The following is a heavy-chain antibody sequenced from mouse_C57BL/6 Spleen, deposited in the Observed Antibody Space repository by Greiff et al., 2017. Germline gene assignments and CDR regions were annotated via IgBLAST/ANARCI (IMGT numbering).Heavy chain of an antibody. CDR2: ISSGGDYI. CDR3: TRDETERRLPRAWFAD. CDR1: GFTFSSYA. D-gene: IGHD3-2*02. Sequence: EVLLVESGEGLVKPGGSLKLSCAASGFTFSSYAMSWVRQTPEKRLEWVAYISSGGDYIYYADTVKGRFTISRDNARDTLYLQMSSLKSEDTAMDYCTRDETERRLPRAWFADWGQGTLVTVSA. J-gene: IGHJ3*01. V-gene: IGHV5-9-1*02.